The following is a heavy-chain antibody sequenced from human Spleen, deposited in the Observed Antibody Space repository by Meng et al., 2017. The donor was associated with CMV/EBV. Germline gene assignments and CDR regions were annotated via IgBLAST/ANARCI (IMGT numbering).Heavy chain of an antibody. CDR1: GFSFSSYW. J-gene: IGHJ4*02. D-gene: IGHD3-22*01. CDR2: IKSDGSST. CDR3: ARGLVAYCISSSCYAPVGY. V-gene: IGHV3-74*01. Sequence: GESLKISCAASGFSFSSYWMHWVRQVPGKGLVWVSRIKSDGSSTSYADSVKGRFTISRDNAKNTLYLQMNSLGAEDSAMYYCARGLVAYCISSSCYAPVGYWGQGTLVTVSS.